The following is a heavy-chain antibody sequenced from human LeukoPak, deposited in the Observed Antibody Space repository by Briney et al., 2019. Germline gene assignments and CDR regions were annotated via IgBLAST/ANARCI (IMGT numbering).Heavy chain of an antibody. Sequence: KPGGSLRLSCAASGFTFSNAWMSWVRQAPGKGLEWVGRIKSKTDGGTTDYAAPVKGRFTISRDDSKNTLYLQMNSLKTEDTAVYYCAKQHDYIWGSYSANYFDYWGQGTLVTVSS. CDR1: GFTFSNAW. J-gene: IGHJ4*02. V-gene: IGHV3-15*01. CDR3: AKQHDYIWGSYSANYFDY. CDR2: IKSKTDGGTT. D-gene: IGHD3-16*01.